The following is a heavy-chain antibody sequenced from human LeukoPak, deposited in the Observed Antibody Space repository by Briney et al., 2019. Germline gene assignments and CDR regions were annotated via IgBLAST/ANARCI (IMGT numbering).Heavy chain of an antibody. CDR3: ARERGDSSGYYSGYFDY. CDR2: INPNSGGT. J-gene: IGHJ4*02. Sequence: ASVKVSCKASGYTFTGYYMHWVRQAPGQGLEWMGWINPNSGGTNYAQKFQGRVTMTRDTSNSTAYMELSRLRSDDTAVYYCARERGDSSGYYSGYFDYWGQGTLVTVSS. CDR1: GYTFTGYY. D-gene: IGHD3-22*01. V-gene: IGHV1-2*02.